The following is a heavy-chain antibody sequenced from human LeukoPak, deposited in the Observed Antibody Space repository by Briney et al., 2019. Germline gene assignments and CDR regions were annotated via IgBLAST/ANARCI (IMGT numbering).Heavy chain of an antibody. Sequence: GGSLRLSCAASGFTLSSYAMHWVRQALGKGLEWVAVISYDGSNKYYADSVKGRFTISRDNSKNTLYLQMNSLRAEDTAVYYCARGRPSGDAFDIWGQGTMVTVSS. V-gene: IGHV3-30-3*01. CDR2: ISYDGSNK. CDR1: GFTLSSYA. CDR3: ARGRPSGDAFDI. J-gene: IGHJ3*02. D-gene: IGHD6-25*01.